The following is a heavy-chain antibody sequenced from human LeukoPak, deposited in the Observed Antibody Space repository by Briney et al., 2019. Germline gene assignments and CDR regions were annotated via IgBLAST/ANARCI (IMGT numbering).Heavy chain of an antibody. J-gene: IGHJ4*02. V-gene: IGHV3-21*03. CDR3: TTDLGTYYHGSQRLIPIDY. D-gene: IGHD3-10*01. CDR2: ISGSSYHI. CDR1: GFTFSTCS. Sequence: GGSLRLSCAASGFTFSTCSMKWVRQAPGKALEWVSSISGSSYHIYYADSVKGRFAISRDNANNLLYLQMNSLKTEDTAVYYCTTDLGTYYHGSQRLIPIDYWGQGTLVTVSS.